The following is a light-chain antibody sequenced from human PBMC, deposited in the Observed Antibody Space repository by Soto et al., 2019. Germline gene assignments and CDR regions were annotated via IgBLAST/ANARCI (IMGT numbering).Light chain of an antibody. J-gene: IGKJ5*01. CDR2: GAS. CDR1: HSVSSSY. V-gene: IGKV3-20*01. Sequence: EIVLTQSPGTLSLSPGERATLSCRASHSVSSSYLAWYQQKPGQAPRLLIYGASSRATGIPDRFSGSGSGTYFTLTISRLEPEDFAVYYCQQYGSSPPITFGQGTRLEIK. CDR3: QQYGSSPPIT.